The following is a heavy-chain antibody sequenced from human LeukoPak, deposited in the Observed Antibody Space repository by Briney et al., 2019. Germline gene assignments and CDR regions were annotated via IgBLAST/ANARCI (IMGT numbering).Heavy chain of an antibody. D-gene: IGHD4-17*01. V-gene: IGHV4-31*03. CDR3: ARAADYYGDYALNYFDY. CDR2: IYYSGST. J-gene: IGHJ4*02. CDR1: GGSISSGGSY. Sequence: TPSLTCTVSGGSISSGGSYWSWVRQHPGTGLEWHGYIYYSGSTYYNPSLKSRVTISVDMSKNQFSLKLSSVTAADTAVYYCARAADYYGDYALNYFDYWGQGTLVTVSS.